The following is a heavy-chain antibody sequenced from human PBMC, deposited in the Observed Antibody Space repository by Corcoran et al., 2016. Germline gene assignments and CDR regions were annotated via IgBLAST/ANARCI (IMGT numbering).Heavy chain of an antibody. Sequence: EVQLVESGGGLVQPGGSLRLSCAASGFTFGSYWMNWVRQAPGKGLEWGANINQDGSGQYYVDSVKGRFTMSRDNAKNSLFLQMTSLRADDTAVDYCARGAYSSGCDYWGQGTLVTVSS. D-gene: IGHD6-19*01. CDR3: ARGAYSSGCDY. J-gene: IGHJ4*02. CDR1: GFTFGSYW. CDR2: INQDGSGQ. V-gene: IGHV3-7*03.